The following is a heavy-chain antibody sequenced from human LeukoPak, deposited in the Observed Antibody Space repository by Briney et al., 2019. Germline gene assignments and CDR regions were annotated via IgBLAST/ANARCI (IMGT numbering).Heavy chain of an antibody. J-gene: IGHJ4*02. CDR2: IWYDGNNK. D-gene: IGHD3-9*01. Sequence: GRSLRLSCAASGFTFSSYGMHWIRQAPGKGLEWVAVIWYDGNNKYYADSVKGRFTISRDNSKNTLYLQMNSLRAEDTAVYYCARSTSSEYDIYHFDYWGQGTLVTVSS. CDR1: GFTFSSYG. V-gene: IGHV3-33*01. CDR3: ARSTSSEYDIYHFDY.